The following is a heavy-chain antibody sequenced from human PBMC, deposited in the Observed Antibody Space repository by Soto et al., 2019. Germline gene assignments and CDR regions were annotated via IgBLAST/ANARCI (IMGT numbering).Heavy chain of an antibody. CDR2: IYYSGST. D-gene: IGHD3-3*01. V-gene: IGHV4-31*03. CDR3: ARVTTIFGVVIWGNYFDY. J-gene: IGHJ4*02. Sequence: SETLSLTCTVSGGSISSGGYYWSWIRQHPGKGLEWIGYIYYSGSTYYNPSLKSRVTISVDTSKNQFSLKLSSVTAADTAVYYCARVTTIFGVVIWGNYFDYWGQGTLVTVSS. CDR1: GGSISSGGYY.